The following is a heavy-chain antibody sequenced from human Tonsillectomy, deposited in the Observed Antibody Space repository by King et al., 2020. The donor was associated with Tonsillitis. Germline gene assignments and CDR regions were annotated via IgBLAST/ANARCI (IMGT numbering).Heavy chain of an antibody. CDR2: INHGGST. Sequence: VQLQQWGAGLLKPSETLSLTCAVYGGSFSDYYWSWIRQPPGKGLEWIGEINHGGSTNYNPSLKSRVTVSVDTSKNQFSLRLNSVTAADTAVYYCASLRGCSGGSCYRGYYGMDVRGQGTTVTVSS. CDR1: GGSFSDYY. D-gene: IGHD2-15*01. J-gene: IGHJ6*02. CDR3: ASLRGCSGGSCYRGYYGMDV. V-gene: IGHV4-34*01.